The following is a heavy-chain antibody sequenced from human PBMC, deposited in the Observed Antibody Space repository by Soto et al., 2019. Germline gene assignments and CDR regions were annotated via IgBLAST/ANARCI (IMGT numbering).Heavy chain of an antibody. V-gene: IGHV1-3*04. CDR1: GYTFTGYS. CDR2: INTGNGNT. D-gene: IGHD1-26*01. CDR3: ARVRWTYSADY. Sequence: QVPLVQSGAEVKKPGASVKVSCKASGYTFTGYSMHWLRQAPGQRLEWMGWINTGNGNTKYSQKFQGRVTITRDTAASTAYMELNTLRSEDTAVYYCARVRWTYSADYWGQGTLVTVSS. J-gene: IGHJ4*02.